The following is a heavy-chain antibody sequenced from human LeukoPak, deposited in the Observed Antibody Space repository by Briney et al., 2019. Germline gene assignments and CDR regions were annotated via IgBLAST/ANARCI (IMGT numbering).Heavy chain of an antibody. D-gene: IGHD3-10*01. V-gene: IGHV4-34*01. J-gene: IGHJ5*02. CDR3: ARGKIHYYRGNWFDP. CDR2: INHSGST. CDR1: GFTFSSYA. Sequence: PGGSLRLSCAASGFTFSSYAMTWIRQPPGKGLEWIGEINHSGSTNYNPSLKSRVTISVDTSKNQFSLKLSSVTAADTAVYYCARGKIHYYRGNWFDPWGQGTLVTVSS.